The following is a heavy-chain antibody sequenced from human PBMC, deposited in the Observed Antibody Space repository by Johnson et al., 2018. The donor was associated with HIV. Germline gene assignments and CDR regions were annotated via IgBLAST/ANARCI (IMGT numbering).Heavy chain of an antibody. CDR3: AVLCSGCADAFDM. Sequence: VQLMESGGGVVQPGRSLRLSCAASGFTFSSYAMHWVRQAPGKGLEWVAVILYDGINKYYADSVKGRFTISRDNSKNTQYLQMNSLRAEDTALYSCAVLCSGCADAFDMWGQGTMVTVS. V-gene: IGHV3-30*04. D-gene: IGHD3-16*01. J-gene: IGHJ3*02. CDR1: GFTFSSYA. CDR2: ILYDGINK.